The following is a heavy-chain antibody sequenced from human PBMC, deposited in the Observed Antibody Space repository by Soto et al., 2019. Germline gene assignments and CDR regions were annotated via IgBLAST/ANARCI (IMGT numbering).Heavy chain of an antibody. J-gene: IGHJ4*02. V-gene: IGHV5-51*01. CDR3: ARGGYSGDYYFDY. Sequence: PGESLKISCKGSGYTFTSYWIGWVRQMPGKGLEWIGIIYPGDSDTRYSPSFQGQVTISADKSITTAYLQWSSLKASDTAMYYCARGGYSGDYYFDYWGQGTLVTVSS. CDR2: IYPGDSDT. D-gene: IGHD4-4*01. CDR1: GYTFTSYW.